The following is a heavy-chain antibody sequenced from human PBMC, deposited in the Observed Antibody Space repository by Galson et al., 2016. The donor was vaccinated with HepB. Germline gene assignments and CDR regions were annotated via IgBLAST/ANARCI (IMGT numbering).Heavy chain of an antibody. Sequence: SLRLSCAASGFTFSSGAMTWVRRAPGKGLDWVSSILINSGDAVYAESVRGRFTISRDISKNMLHLQMDALRAEDTALYYCAKYMYGHSFYGMEVWGQGTTVTVSS. V-gene: IGHV3-23*01. J-gene: IGHJ6*02. CDR3: AKYMYGHSFYGMEV. CDR2: ILINSGDA. CDR1: GFTFSSGA. D-gene: IGHD1-1*01.